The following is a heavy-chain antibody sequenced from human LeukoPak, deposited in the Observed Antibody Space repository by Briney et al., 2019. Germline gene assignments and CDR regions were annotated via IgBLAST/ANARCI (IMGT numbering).Heavy chain of an antibody. V-gene: IGHV3-23*01. CDR3: ARDHFPWQQLAHMDV. D-gene: IGHD6-13*01. J-gene: IGHJ6*02. CDR1: GLTFSNYA. CDR2: ISGSGGNT. Sequence: GGSLRLSCAVSGLTFSNYAMTWVRQAPGKGLEWVSSISGSGGNTYYADSVKGRFAISRDNSKNTVYLQMNSLRAEDTAVYYCARDHFPWQQLAHMDVWGQGTTVTVSS.